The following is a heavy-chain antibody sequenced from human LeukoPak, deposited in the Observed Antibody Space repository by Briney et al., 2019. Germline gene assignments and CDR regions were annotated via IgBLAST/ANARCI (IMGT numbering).Heavy chain of an antibody. CDR3: ARYSSSWHDY. J-gene: IGHJ4*02. D-gene: IGHD6-13*01. CDR1: GGSISSYY. V-gene: IGHV4-59*01. CDR2: IYYSGST. Sequence: SETLFLTCTVSGGSISSYYWSWIRQPPGKGLEWIGYIYYSGSTNYNPSLKSRVTISVDTSKNQFSLKLSSVTAADTAVYYCARYSSSWHDYWGQGTLVTVSS.